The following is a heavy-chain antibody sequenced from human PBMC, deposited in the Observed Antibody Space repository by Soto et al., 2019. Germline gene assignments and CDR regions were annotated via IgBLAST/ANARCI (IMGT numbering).Heavy chain of an antibody. Sequence: GESLKISCKGSGYSFTSYWIGWVRQMPVKGLEWMGIIYPGDSDTRYSPSFQGQVTISADKSISTAYLQWSSLKASDTAMYYCARLAVAGTGTTYYYYYGMDVWGQGTTVTVSS. V-gene: IGHV5-51*01. J-gene: IGHJ6*02. CDR1: GYSFTSYW. D-gene: IGHD6-19*01. CDR3: ARLAVAGTGTTYYYYYGMDV. CDR2: IYPGDSDT.